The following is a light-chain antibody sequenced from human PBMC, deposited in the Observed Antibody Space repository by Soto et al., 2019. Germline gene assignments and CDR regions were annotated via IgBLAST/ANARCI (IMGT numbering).Light chain of an antibody. CDR1: SSDVGGYNY. Sequence: QSALTQPASVSGSPGQSITISCTGTSSDVGGYNYVSWYQQHPGEAPKLMIYDVTNRPSGVSNRFSGSKSGNTASLTISGLHAEDEADYYCSSSTSSTTRVVFGGGTKLTVL. CDR2: DVT. V-gene: IGLV2-14*03. J-gene: IGLJ2*01. CDR3: SSSTSSTTRVV.